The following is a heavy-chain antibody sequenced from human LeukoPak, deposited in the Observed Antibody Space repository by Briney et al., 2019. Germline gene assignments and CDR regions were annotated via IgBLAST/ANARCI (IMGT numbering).Heavy chain of an antibody. CDR1: GSTFSSYG. Sequence: GRSLRLSCAASGSTFSSYGMHWVRQAPGKGLEWVAVIWYDGSNKYYADSVKGRFTISRDNSKNTLYLQMNSLRAEDTAVYYCARARIVGATTVPYYYGMDVWGQGTTVTVSS. CDR2: IWYDGSNK. D-gene: IGHD1-26*01. J-gene: IGHJ6*02. V-gene: IGHV3-33*01. CDR3: ARARIVGATTVPYYYGMDV.